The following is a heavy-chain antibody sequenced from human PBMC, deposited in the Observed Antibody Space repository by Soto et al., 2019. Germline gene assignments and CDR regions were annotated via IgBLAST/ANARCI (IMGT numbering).Heavy chain of an antibody. J-gene: IGHJ3*02. CDR3: AKDRGYNWKFFDAFDI. CDR2: ISGSGGST. CDR1: GFTFSSYA. Sequence: EVQLLESGGGLVQPGGSLRLSCAASGFTFSSYAMSWVRQAPGKGLEWVSAISGSGGSTYYADSVKGRFTISRDNSKNTPYLQMNSLRAEDTAVYYCAKDRGYNWKFFDAFDIWGQGTMVTVSS. D-gene: IGHD1-20*01. V-gene: IGHV3-23*01.